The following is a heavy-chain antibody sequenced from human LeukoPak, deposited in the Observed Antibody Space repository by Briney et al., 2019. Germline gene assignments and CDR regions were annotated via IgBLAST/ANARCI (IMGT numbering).Heavy chain of an antibody. D-gene: IGHD3-16*01. Sequence: SVKVSCKASGGTFSSYAISWVRQAPGQGLEWMGRIIPILGIANYAQKFQGRVTITADKSTSTAYMELSSLRSEDTAVYYCARDHRSSAGGFDYWGQGTLVTVSS. CDR2: IIPILGIA. V-gene: IGHV1-69*04. J-gene: IGHJ4*02. CDR3: ARDHRSSAGGFDY. CDR1: GGTFSSYA.